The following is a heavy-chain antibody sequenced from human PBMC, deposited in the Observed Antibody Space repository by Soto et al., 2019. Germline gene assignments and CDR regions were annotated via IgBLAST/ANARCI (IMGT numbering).Heavy chain of an antibody. V-gene: IGHV4-34*01. CDR2: IHPSGST. Sequence: QVQLQQWGAGLLKPSETLSLTCAVYGGSLSDYYWTWIRQSPGKGLEWIGEIHPSGSTNYNPSLKSRVTISVDTSKNQFSLKLSSVTAADTAVYYCARGRDEYKLGNVWGHGTTVTVSS. D-gene: IGHD1-1*01. CDR1: GGSLSDYY. J-gene: IGHJ6*02. CDR3: ARGRDEYKLGNV.